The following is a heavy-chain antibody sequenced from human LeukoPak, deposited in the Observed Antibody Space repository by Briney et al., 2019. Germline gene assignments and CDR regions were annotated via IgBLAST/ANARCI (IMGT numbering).Heavy chain of an antibody. J-gene: IGHJ3*02. Sequence: GESLQISCQGSGSRFTSYWIGWVRQVPGKGLEWMGFIYPGDSDTRYSPSFQGQVTISADKSMSTAYLQWSSLKASDTAMYYCARRRGRYSGDAFDIWGQGTMVTVSS. CDR1: GSRFTSYW. CDR2: IYPGDSDT. D-gene: IGHD1-26*01. V-gene: IGHV5-51*01. CDR3: ARRRGRYSGDAFDI.